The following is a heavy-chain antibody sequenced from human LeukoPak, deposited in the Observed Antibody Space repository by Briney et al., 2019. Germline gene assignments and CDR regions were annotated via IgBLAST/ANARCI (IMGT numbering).Heavy chain of an antibody. CDR1: GFTFSSYW. D-gene: IGHD2-2*02. Sequence: GGSLRLSCAASGFTFSSYWMSWVRQAPGKGLEWVANIKQDGSEKYYVDSVKGRFTISRDNAKNSLYLQMNSLRAEDTAVYYCARDSPLGYCSSTSCYRGYYYYGMDVWGQGTTVTVSS. CDR3: ARDSPLGYCSSTSCYRGYYYYGMDV. V-gene: IGHV3-7*01. J-gene: IGHJ6*02. CDR2: IKQDGSEK.